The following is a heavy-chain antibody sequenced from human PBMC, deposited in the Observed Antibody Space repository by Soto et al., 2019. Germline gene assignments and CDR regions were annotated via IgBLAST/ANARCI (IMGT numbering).Heavy chain of an antibody. CDR3: ARVVSPYYDVLTGNWFDP. D-gene: IGHD3-9*01. CDR1: GYTFTGYY. J-gene: IGHJ5*02. CDR2: IKSFNGDT. V-gene: IGHV1-2*02. Sequence: QVQLVQSGAEVKEPGASVKVSCKASGYTFTGYYMHWARQAPGQGLERMGWIKSFNGDTNYAQKFQGRVNLTMDTSISTAYMGLSSLKSDDTAVYYCARVVSPYYDVLTGNWFDPWGQGTLVTVSS.